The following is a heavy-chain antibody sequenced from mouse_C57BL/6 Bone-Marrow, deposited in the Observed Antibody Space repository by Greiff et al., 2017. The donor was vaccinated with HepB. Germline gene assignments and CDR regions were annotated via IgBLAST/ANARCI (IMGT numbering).Heavy chain of an antibody. J-gene: IGHJ1*03. CDR3: ARGYYGRGYWYFDV. CDR1: GFTFSSYA. D-gene: IGHD1-1*01. Sequence: DVKLVESGGGLVKPGGSLKLSCAASGFTFSSYAMSWVRQTPEKRLEWVATISDGGSYTYYPDNVKGRFTISRDNAKNNLYLQMSHLKSEDTAMYYCARGYYGRGYWYFDVWGTGTTVTVSS. CDR2: ISDGGSYT. V-gene: IGHV5-4*03.